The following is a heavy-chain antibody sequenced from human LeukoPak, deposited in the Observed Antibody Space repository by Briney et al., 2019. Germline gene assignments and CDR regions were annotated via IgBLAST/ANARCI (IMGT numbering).Heavy chain of an antibody. D-gene: IGHD3-10*01. Sequence: SETLSLTCTVSGGSISSSSYYWGWIRQPPGKGLEWIGEINHSGSTNYNPSLKSRVTISVDTSKNQFSLKLSSVTAADTAVYYCARAWGYYYGSGSPYMDVWGKGTTVTISS. CDR1: GGSISSSSYY. CDR2: INHSGST. V-gene: IGHV4-39*07. J-gene: IGHJ6*03. CDR3: ARAWGYYYGSGSPYMDV.